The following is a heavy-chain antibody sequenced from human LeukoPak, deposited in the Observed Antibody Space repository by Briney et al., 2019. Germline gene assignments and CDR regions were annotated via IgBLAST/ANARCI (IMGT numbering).Heavy chain of an antibody. V-gene: IGHV3-74*01. CDR2: INSDGSST. CDR1: GFTFSSYW. Sequence: GGSLRLSCAASGFTFSSYWMHWVRQAPGKGLVWVSRINSDGSSTSYADSVKGRFTISRDNAKNTLYLQMNSLRAEDTAVYYCARWSITIFGVVAAFDIWGLGTMVTVSS. D-gene: IGHD3-3*01. J-gene: IGHJ3*02. CDR3: ARWSITIFGVVAAFDI.